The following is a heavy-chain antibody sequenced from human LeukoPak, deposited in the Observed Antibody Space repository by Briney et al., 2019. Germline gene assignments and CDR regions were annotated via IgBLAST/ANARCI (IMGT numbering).Heavy chain of an antibody. V-gene: IGHV3-21*01. CDR2: ISSSSSYI. J-gene: IGHJ4*02. D-gene: IGHD1-20*01. Sequence: GGSLRLSCAASGFTFSDYYMNLVRQAPGKGLEWVSSISSSSSYIYYADSVKGRFTISRDNAKNSLYLQMNSLRAEDTAVYYCARSPNNWNDEPYYFDYWGQGTLVTVSS. CDR1: GFTFSDYY. CDR3: ARSPNNWNDEPYYFDY.